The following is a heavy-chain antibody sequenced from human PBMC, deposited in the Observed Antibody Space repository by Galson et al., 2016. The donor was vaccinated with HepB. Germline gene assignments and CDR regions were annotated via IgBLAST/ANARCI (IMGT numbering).Heavy chain of an antibody. Sequence: SLRLSCAVSGFTSSNYWMHWVRQAPGQGLVWVSRINGAGSDTAYADSVRGRFTISRDNARNTLFLQMNSLRAEDTAVYFCVRDGDHYDFDFWGQGTLVTVPP. J-gene: IGHJ4*02. V-gene: IGHV3-74*01. CDR1: GFTSSNYW. CDR3: VRDGDHYDFDF. CDR2: INGAGSDT. D-gene: IGHD4-17*01.